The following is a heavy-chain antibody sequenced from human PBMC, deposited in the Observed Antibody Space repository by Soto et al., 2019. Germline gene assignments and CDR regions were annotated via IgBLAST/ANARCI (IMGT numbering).Heavy chain of an antibody. CDR3: TRDGGSYYFDY. D-gene: IGHD1-26*01. CDR2: INSDGSST. CDR1: GFTFSNYW. J-gene: IGHJ4*02. Sequence: GGSLRLSCAASGFTFSNYWMHWVRQAPGEGLVWVSRINSDGSSTTYADSVKGRFTIARDNAKNTLYLQMNSLRAEDTAVYYCTRDGGSYYFDYWGQGTLVTVSS. V-gene: IGHV3-74*01.